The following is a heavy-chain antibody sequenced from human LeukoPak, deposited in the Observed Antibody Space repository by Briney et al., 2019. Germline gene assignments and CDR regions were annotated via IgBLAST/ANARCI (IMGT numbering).Heavy chain of an antibody. CDR1: GFTFSSYG. V-gene: IGHV3-48*04. CDR3: ARDHGYSPGADWFDP. Sequence: GGSLRLSCAASGFTFSSYGMHWVRQAPGKGLEWVSYISSSGSTIYYADSVKGRFTISRDNAKNSLYLQMNSLRAEDTAVYYCARDHGYSPGADWFDPWGQGTLVTVSS. J-gene: IGHJ5*02. CDR2: ISSSGSTI. D-gene: IGHD6-13*01.